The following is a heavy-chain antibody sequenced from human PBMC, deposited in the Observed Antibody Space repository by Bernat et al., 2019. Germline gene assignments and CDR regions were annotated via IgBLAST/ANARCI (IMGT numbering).Heavy chain of an antibody. Sequence: VQLVESGGGVVQPGRSLRLSCAASGFTFSSYAMHWVRQVSGKGLEWVSIIYRGGDTYYADSVKGRFTISRDSSKNTLYLQMNSLRAEDTAVYYCARGREQLAHFDYWGQGALVTVSS. CDR1: GFTFSSYA. J-gene: IGHJ4*02. V-gene: IGHV3-66*01. D-gene: IGHD1/OR15-1a*01. CDR3: ARGREQLAHFDY. CDR2: IYRGGDT.